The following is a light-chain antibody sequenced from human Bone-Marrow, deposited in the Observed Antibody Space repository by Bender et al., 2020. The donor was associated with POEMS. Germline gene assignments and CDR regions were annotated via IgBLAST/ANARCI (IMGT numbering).Light chain of an antibody. J-gene: IGLJ3*02. Sequence: QSALTQSASVSGSPGQSITISCTGTSNDVGRYDYVSWYQHHPGKAPKLMIYDVTDRPSGVSYRFSGSKSGNTAYLTISGLQPEDEADYYCSSYTSSDTLVFGGGTKLTVL. CDR1: SNDVGRYDY. CDR3: SSYTSSDTLV. CDR2: DVT. V-gene: IGLV2-14*03.